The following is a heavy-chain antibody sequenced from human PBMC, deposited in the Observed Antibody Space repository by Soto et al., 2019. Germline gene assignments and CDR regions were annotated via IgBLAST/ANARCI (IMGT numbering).Heavy chain of an antibody. V-gene: IGHV4-4*02. CDR2: IYRTGST. CDR3: ASRDPGTSVDY. D-gene: IGHD1-7*01. CDR1: GGSFTSNNW. Sequence: SETLSLTCAVSGGSFTSNNWWTWVRQPPGQGLEWIGEIYRTGSTNYNPSLKSRVTISLDKSENQFSLKVTSLTAADTAVYYCASRDPGTSVDYWGQGTLVAASS. J-gene: IGHJ4*02.